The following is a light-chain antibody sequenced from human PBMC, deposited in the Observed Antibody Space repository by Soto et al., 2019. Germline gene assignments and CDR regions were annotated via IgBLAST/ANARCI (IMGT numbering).Light chain of an antibody. CDR3: QQYKKWPPIT. Sequence: EVVMTQSPATLSVSPGERATLSCRASQSVSSDLAWYQQKPGQAPRLLIYDASTRATGVPPRFSGSGSGTEVALTISSLQSEDLAVYYCQQYKKWPPITFGQGTRLEIK. V-gene: IGKV3-15*01. J-gene: IGKJ5*01. CDR1: QSVSSD. CDR2: DAS.